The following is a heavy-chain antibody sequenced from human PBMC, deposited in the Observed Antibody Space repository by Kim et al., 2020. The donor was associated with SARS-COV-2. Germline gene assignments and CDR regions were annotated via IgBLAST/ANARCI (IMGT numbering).Heavy chain of an antibody. CDR3: ARAVTIGIIDY. V-gene: IGHV7-4-1*02. Sequence: PTYAQSVTGRFVFSLVTSVSTAYLQISSLKAEDTAVYYCARAVTIGIIDYWGQGTLVTVSS. D-gene: IGHD3-16*02. CDR2: P. J-gene: IGHJ4*02.